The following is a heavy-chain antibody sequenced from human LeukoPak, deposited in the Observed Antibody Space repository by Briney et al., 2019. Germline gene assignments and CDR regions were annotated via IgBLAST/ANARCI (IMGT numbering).Heavy chain of an antibody. CDR1: GGSISSYY. CDR3: ARQGRGDDYSNYDY. D-gene: IGHD4-11*01. V-gene: IGHV4-59*08. Sequence: SETLSLTCTVSGGSISSYYWSWIRQPPGKGLEWIGYIYYRGSTNYNPSLKSRVTISVDTSKNQFSLKLSSVTAADTAVYYCARQGRGDDYSNYDYWGQGTLVTVSS. CDR2: IYYRGST. J-gene: IGHJ4*02.